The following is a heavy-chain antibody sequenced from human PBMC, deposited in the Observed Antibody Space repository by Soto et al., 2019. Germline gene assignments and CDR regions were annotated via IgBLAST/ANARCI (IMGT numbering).Heavy chain of an antibody. CDR1: VGSISSGDYY. V-gene: IGHV4-30-4*01. CDR3: ARATVTPEFDY. J-gene: IGHJ4*02. D-gene: IGHD4-17*01. Sequence: SETLSLTCTVSVGSISSGDYYWSWIRQPPGKGLEWIGYIYYSGSTYYNPSLKSRVTISVDTSKNQFSLKLSSVTAADTAVYYCARATVTPEFDYWGQGTLVTVSS. CDR2: IYYSGST.